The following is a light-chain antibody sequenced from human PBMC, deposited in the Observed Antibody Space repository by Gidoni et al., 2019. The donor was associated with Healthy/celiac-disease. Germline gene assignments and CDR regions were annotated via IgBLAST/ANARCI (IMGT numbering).Light chain of an antibody. CDR1: QGISSA. V-gene: IGKV1-13*02. Sequence: AIQLTQSPSSLSASVGDRVTITCRASQGISSALAWYHQKPGKAPKLLIYDASSLESGVPSRFSGSGSGTDFTLTISSLQPEDFATYYCQQFNSYPSFXXXTKLEIK. CDR2: DAS. J-gene: IGKJ2*01. CDR3: QQFNSYPS.